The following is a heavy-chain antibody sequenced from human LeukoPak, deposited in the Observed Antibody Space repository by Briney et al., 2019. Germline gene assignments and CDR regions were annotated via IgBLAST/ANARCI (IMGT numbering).Heavy chain of an antibody. Sequence: PSETLSLTCAVYGGSFSGYYWTWIRQPPGKWLEWIGEINHSASTNYNPSLKSRVTISVDTSKNQFSPKLSSVTAADTAVYYCARGKGSGWTFDYWGQGTLVTVSS. J-gene: IGHJ4*02. CDR1: GGSFSGYY. D-gene: IGHD6-19*01. CDR2: INHSAST. V-gene: IGHV4-34*01. CDR3: ARGKGSGWTFDY.